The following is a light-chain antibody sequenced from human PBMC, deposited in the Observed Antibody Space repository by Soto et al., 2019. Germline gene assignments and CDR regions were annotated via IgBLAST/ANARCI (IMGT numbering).Light chain of an antibody. CDR2: TNN. V-gene: IGLV1-44*01. CDR1: SSNIGSNF. J-gene: IGLJ3*02. Sequence: QSVLTQPPSASGTPGQSVTISCSGRSSNIGSNFVNWYQQLPGTAPKLLIYTNNQRPSGVPDRFSGSKSGTSASLAISGLQSEDEADYHCAAWDASLNGPLFGGGTKLTVL. CDR3: AAWDASLNGPL.